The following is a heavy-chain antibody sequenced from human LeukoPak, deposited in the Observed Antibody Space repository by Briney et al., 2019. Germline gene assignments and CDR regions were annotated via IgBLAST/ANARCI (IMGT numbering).Heavy chain of an antibody. Sequence: GGSLRLSCAASGFIFTRHAMTWVRQAPGKGLEWVCTTGISSVNTLCADSVNGRFTISRDNSRNILDLQMNNLRVDDTAVYYCTTRDGIGKHPWAYYFDNWGQGTLVTVSS. CDR3: TTRDGIGKHPWAYYFDN. J-gene: IGHJ4*02. CDR1: GFIFTRHA. D-gene: IGHD5-24*01. V-gene: IGHV3-23*01. CDR2: TGISSVNT.